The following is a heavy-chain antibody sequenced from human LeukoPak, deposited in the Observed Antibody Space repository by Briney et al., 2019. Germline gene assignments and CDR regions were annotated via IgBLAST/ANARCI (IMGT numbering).Heavy chain of an antibody. J-gene: IGHJ3*02. D-gene: IGHD3-10*01. CDR2: ISGGGSPT. Sequence: PGGSLRLSCAASGFSFSSYAMSWVRQAPGKGLEWVSTISGGGSPTHFADSVRGRFTISRDNSKDTLYLQMNSLRVEDTAVYYCARPRRGVINDAFDTWGQGTMVTVSS. CDR3: ARPRRGVINDAFDT. CDR1: GFSFSSYA. V-gene: IGHV3-23*01.